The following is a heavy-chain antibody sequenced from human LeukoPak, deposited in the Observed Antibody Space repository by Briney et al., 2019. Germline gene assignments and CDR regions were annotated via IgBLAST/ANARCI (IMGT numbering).Heavy chain of an antibody. Sequence: PGGSLRLSCATSGFMFSDAWMTWVRQAPGRGLEWVGRIKTKSESGTTDYASPVKGRFIISRDDSRNTVYLQMNTLKADDTAVYYCMSDLDYWGQGTLVTVSS. J-gene: IGHJ4*02. CDR3: MSDLDY. V-gene: IGHV3-15*01. CDR1: GFMFSDAW. CDR2: IKTKSESGTT.